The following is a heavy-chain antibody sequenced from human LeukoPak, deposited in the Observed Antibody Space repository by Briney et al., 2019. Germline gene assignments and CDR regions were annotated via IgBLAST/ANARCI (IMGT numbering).Heavy chain of an antibody. CDR3: ARHLIPDSSGLFDP. J-gene: IGHJ5*02. CDR2: IYYSGST. CDR1: GVSMSTYY. D-gene: IGHD3-22*01. Sequence: SETLSLTCTVSGVSMSTYYWSWIRQPPGKGLEWIGYIYYSGSTNYNPSLKSRVTISVDTSKNQFSLKLSSVTAADTAVYYCARHLIPDSSGLFDPWGQGTLVTVSS. V-gene: IGHV4-59*08.